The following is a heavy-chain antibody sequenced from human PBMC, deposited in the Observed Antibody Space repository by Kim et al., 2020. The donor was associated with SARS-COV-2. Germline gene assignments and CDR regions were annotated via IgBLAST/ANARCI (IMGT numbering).Heavy chain of an antibody. J-gene: IGHJ4*02. Sequence: YSQKCQGRVTITRDTSASTAYMELSSLRSEDTAVYYCARGGRIQLWYFDYWGQGTLVTVSS. V-gene: IGHV1-3*01. CDR3: ARGGRIQLWYFDY. D-gene: IGHD5-18*01.